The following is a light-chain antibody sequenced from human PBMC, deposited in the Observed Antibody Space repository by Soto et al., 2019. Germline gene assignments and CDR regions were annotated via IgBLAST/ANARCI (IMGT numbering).Light chain of an antibody. CDR2: GNN. V-gene: IGLV1-40*01. J-gene: IGLJ2*01. Sequence: QSVLTQPPSMSGAPGQRGTISCTGRSSNIGAGYDVHWYQHVTGTAPKPLHFGNNHRPSGVPVRLFGSKSGTTASLAITGLQGEDEAYYYCQSYDSRRSGGVRFGGGTKLTV. CDR1: SSNIGAGYD. CDR3: QSYDSRRSGGVR.